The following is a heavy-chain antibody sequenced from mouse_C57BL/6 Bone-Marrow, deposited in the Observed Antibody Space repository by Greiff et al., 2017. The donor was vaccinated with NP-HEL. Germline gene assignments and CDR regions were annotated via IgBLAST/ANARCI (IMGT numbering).Heavy chain of an antibody. CDR3: TTFITTVVAPGY. Sequence: EVQLVESGAELVRPGASVKLSCTASGFNIKDYYMHWVKQRPEQGLEWIGRIDPEDGDTEYAPKLQGKATMTADTSSNTAYLQRSRLTSEDTAVYYCTTFITTVVAPGYWGQGTTLTVSS. CDR2: IDPEDGDT. J-gene: IGHJ2*01. D-gene: IGHD1-1*01. CDR1: GFNIKDYY. V-gene: IGHV14-1*01.